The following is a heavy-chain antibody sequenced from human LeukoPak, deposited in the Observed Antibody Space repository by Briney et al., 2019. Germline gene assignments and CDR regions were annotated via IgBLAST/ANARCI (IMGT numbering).Heavy chain of an antibody. CDR2: ISAYNGNT. D-gene: IGHD2-2*02. Sequence: ASVKVSCKTSGYTLTIYGITRVRQAPGQGLEWMGWISAYNGNTNYAQKFQGRVTMTTDTSTSTAYMELRSLTSDDTAVYYCARVDCSSSSCYTRWFDPWGQGTLVTVSS. V-gene: IGHV1-18*01. J-gene: IGHJ5*02. CDR1: GYTLTIYG. CDR3: ARVDCSSSSCYTRWFDP.